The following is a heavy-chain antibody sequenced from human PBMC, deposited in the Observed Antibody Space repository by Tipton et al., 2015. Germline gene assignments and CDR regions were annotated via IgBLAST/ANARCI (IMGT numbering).Heavy chain of an antibody. J-gene: IGHJ4*02. V-gene: IGHV3-33*01. CDR3: ARDWISDY. CDR1: GFTFSSYG. D-gene: IGHD1-1*01. Sequence: SLRLSCAASGFTFSSYGMHWVRQAPGKGLEWVAVIWYDGSNKYYADSVKGRFSISRDNNKNTLFLQMNSLRADDTALYYCARDWISDYWGQGTLVTVSS. CDR2: IWYDGSNK.